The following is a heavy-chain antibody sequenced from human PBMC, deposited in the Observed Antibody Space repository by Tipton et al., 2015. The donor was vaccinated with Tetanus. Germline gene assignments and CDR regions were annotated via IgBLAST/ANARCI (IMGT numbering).Heavy chain of an antibody. V-gene: IGHV3-23*01. J-gene: IGHJ3*01. CDR1: GFTFGTYA. D-gene: IGHD2-21*01. Sequence: SLRLSCTASGFTFGTYAMGWVRQAPGKGLEWVASITGSGGSSYYEDPVKGRFTISRDNSAGTLSLQMNNLRTEDTAVYFCAKDRRDIVVMMYSGGAFDAWGQGTVVTASS. CDR3: AKDRRDIVVMMYSGGAFDA. CDR2: ITGSGGSS.